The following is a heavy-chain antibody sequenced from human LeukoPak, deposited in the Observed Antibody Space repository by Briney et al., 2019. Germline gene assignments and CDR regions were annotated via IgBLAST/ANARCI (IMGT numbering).Heavy chain of an antibody. D-gene: IGHD2-15*01. V-gene: IGHV1-18*01. J-gene: IGHJ5*02. CDR3: VRDYFCSGGTCDDCFDP. Sequence: ASVKVSCKASGYTFTNYGISWVRQAPGLGLEWMAWIGTYDHDTNYAQKFRGRVTMTTDTSTSTAYMELRSLGSDDTAVYYCVRDYFCSGGTCDDCFDPWGQGTLVTVSS. CDR1: GYTFTNYG. CDR2: IGTYDHDT.